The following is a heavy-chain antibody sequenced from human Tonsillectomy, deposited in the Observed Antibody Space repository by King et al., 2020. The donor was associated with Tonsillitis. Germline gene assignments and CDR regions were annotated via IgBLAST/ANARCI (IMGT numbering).Heavy chain of an antibody. CDR3: ARGEQWLARPDY. CDR1: GYSISSGYY. CDR2: IYQSGST. Sequence: LQESGPGLVKPSETLSLTCAVSGYSISSGYYWGWIRQPPGKGLEWIGSIYQSGSTYYNPSLKSRVTISVDTSKNHFSLKLSSVTAADTAVFYCARGEQWLARPDYWGQGTLVTVSS. J-gene: IGHJ4*02. V-gene: IGHV4-38-2*01. D-gene: IGHD6-19*01.